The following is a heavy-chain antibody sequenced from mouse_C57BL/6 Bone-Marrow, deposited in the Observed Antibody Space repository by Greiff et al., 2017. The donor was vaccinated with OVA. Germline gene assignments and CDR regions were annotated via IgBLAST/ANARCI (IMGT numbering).Heavy chain of an antibody. Sequence: QVQLQQSGPELVRPGVSVKISCKGSGYTFTDYAMHWVKQSHAMSLEWIGVISTYYGDASYNQKFKDKATMTVDKSSSTAYMELARLTAEDSAVYYCATIYDGNGYPYWYFEVWGTGTTVTVAS. CDR2: ISTYYGDA. D-gene: IGHD2-1*01. CDR3: ATIYDGNGYPYWYFEV. V-gene: IGHV1-67*01. J-gene: IGHJ1*03. CDR1: GYTFTDYA.